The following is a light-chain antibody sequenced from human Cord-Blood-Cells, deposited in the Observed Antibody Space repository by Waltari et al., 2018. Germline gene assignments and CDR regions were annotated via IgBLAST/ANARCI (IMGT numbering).Light chain of an antibody. CDR2: KDS. J-gene: IGLJ3*02. CDR1: ALPKQY. Sequence: SYELTQPPSVSVSPGQTARIPCSGDALPKQYAFWYQQKPGQAPLLVIYKDSERPSGIPERFSGSSSGTTVTLTISGVQAEDEADYYCQSADSSGTWVFGGGTKLTVL. V-gene: IGLV3-25*02. CDR3: QSADSSGTWV.